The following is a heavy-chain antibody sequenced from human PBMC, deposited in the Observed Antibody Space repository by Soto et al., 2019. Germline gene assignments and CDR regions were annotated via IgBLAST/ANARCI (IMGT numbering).Heavy chain of an antibody. V-gene: IGHV3-23*01. CDR3: AKGRTEEGRPNWFEA. J-gene: IGHJ5*02. CDR1: GFTFSSYA. D-gene: IGHD3-10*01. CDR2: ISGSGGST. Sequence: GGSLRLSCAASGFTFSSYAMSWVRQAPGKGLEWVSAISGSGGSTYYADSVKGRFTISRDNSKNTLYLQMNSLRAEDTAVYYCAKGRTEEGRPNWFEAWGQGTLVSVSS.